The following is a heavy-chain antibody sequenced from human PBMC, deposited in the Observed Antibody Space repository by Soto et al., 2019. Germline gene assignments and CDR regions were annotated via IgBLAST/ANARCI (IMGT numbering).Heavy chain of an antibody. V-gene: IGHV3-13*05. D-gene: IGHD2-15*01. CDR2: LGAAVDP. CDR1: AFTLSAYD. Sequence: EVQLVESGGDVVQPGGSLRLSCAASAFTLSAYDMHWVRQPNGKGLEWVSALGAAVDPYYLGSVKGRFTISRENAKNSLYLQMNNLRAGDTAVYYCARAYSGRLPRRADYYYAMDVWGQGTTVTVSS. CDR3: ARAYSGRLPRRADYYYAMDV. J-gene: IGHJ6*02.